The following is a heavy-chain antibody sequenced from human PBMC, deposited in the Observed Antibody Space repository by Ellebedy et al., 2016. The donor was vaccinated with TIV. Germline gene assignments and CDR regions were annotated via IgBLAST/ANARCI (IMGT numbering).Heavy chain of an antibody. D-gene: IGHD3-10*01. CDR2: IWYDGSHT. Sequence: GGSLRLSXAASGFTFSNYGMHWVRQAPGKGLEWVAVIWYDGSHTYCADSVKGRFTISRDNSKSTLYLQMNSLRADDTAVYYCARDFLRMTMVRGAPDYWGQGTLVTVSS. J-gene: IGHJ4*02. CDR1: GFTFSNYG. CDR3: ARDFLRMTMVRGAPDY. V-gene: IGHV3-33*01.